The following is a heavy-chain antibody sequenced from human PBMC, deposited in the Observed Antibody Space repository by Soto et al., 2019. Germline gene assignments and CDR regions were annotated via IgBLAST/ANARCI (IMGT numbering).Heavy chain of an antibody. V-gene: IGHV4-30-2*01. Sequence: QLQLQESGSGLVKPSQTLSLTCAVSGGSVTSGNYAWSWLRQPPGEGLEWIGYIYHSGNTYYNPSLRSRVTISLDRSKIQFSLMLNSVTAADTAVYYCARAGLSSRYYYFDYWGQGSLVTVSS. D-gene: IGHD1-26*01. CDR3: ARAGLSSRYYYFDY. CDR1: GGSVTSGNYA. J-gene: IGHJ4*02. CDR2: IYHSGNT.